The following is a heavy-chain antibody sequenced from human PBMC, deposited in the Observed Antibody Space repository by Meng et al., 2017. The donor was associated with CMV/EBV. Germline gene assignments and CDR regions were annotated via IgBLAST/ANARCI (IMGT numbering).Heavy chain of an antibody. CDR3: ARGGIAAAGPFDY. CDR1: GGSFSGYY. Sequence: QVSPRQGGEGMLKPAETLSRLRSVYGGSFSGYYWSWIRQPPGKGLEWIGEINHSGSTNYNPSLKSRVTISVDTSKNQFSLKLSSVTAADTAVYYCARGGIAAAGPFDYWGQGTLVTVSS. V-gene: IGHV4-34*01. D-gene: IGHD6-13*01. CDR2: INHSGST. J-gene: IGHJ4*02.